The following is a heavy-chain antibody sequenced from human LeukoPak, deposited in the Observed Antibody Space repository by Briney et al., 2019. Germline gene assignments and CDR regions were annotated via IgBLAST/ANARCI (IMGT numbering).Heavy chain of an antibody. V-gene: IGHV1-46*01. D-gene: IGHD3-3*01. CDR3: ARGPHKRTYDRDNWFDP. CDR1: GYTFTNYY. CDR2: INPSSGTT. Sequence: GASVTVSCKASGYTFTNYYMVWVRQAPGQGLEWMGIINPSSGTTNYAQKFRGRVTMTRDMSTSTVYMELSSLRSEDTAVYYCARGPHKRTYDRDNWFDPWGQGTLVTVSS. J-gene: IGHJ5*02.